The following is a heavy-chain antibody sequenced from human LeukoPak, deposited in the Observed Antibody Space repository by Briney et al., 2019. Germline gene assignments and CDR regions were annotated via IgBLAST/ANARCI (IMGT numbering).Heavy chain of an antibody. CDR2: IWYDGSNK. CDR1: GFTFSSYG. J-gene: IGHJ6*02. Sequence: GGSLRLSCAASGFTFSSYGMHWVRRAPGKGLEWVAVIWYDGSNKYYADSVKGRFTISRDNSKNTLYLQMNSLRAEDTAVYYCARGPAWFGELGYGMDVWGHGTTVTVSS. D-gene: IGHD3-10*01. V-gene: IGHV3-33*01. CDR3: ARGPAWFGELGYGMDV.